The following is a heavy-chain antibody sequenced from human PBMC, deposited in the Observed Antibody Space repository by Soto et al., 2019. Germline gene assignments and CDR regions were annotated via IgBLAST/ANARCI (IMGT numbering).Heavy chain of an antibody. J-gene: IGHJ6*02. Sequence: GGSLRLSCAASGFTFSSYSMSWVRQAPGKGLEWVSSISSSSSYIYYADSVKGRFTISRDNAKNSLYLQMNSLRAEDTAVYYCAREGGVPDYYYYYGMDVWGQGTTVTVSS. CDR2: ISSSSSYI. D-gene: IGHD1-26*01. CDR1: GFTFSSYS. CDR3: AREGGVPDYYYYYGMDV. V-gene: IGHV3-21*01.